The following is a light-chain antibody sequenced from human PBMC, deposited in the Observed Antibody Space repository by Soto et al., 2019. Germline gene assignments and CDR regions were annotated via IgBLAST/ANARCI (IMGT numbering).Light chain of an antibody. V-gene: IGKV3D-20*02. J-gene: IGKJ5*01. CDR3: QQRNYWQVT. CDR2: GTS. CDR1: QSVSSKY. Sequence: EIVLTQSPGTLSLSPGERATLSCRASQSVSSKYLAWYQQKPGQAPRVLIYGTSIRASGVPERFSGGGSGTDFTLTITRLEPEDFAVYYCQQRNYWQVTFGQGTRLEIK.